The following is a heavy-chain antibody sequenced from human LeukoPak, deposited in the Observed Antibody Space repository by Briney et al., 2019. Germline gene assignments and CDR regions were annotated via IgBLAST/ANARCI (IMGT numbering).Heavy chain of an antibody. Sequence: WGSLSLSCAASGYSFSSYWMSWVRQAPGKGLEWVANIKQDGSEKYYVDSVKGRFTISRDSAKNSLYLQMNSLRAEDTAVYYCASDRDYYDSSGYLFDYWGQGTLVTVSS. CDR3: ASDRDYYDSSGYLFDY. V-gene: IGHV3-7*01. CDR2: IKQDGSEK. J-gene: IGHJ4*02. CDR1: GYSFSSYW. D-gene: IGHD3-22*01.